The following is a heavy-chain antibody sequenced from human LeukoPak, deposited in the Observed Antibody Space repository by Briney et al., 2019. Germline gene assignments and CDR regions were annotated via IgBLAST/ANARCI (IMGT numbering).Heavy chain of an antibody. V-gene: IGHV5-51*01. CDR1: GYSFTTYW. J-gene: IGHJ3*02. CDR3: AGQGRIVVVTTTHDAFDI. CDR2: IYPGDSDA. Sequence: NHGESPKISCTGFGYSFTTYWIGWVRQMPGKGLEWMGIIYPGDSDARYSPSFQGQVTISVDKSISTAYLQWSSLKASDTAMYYCAGQGRIVVVTTTHDAFDIWGQGTMVTVSS. D-gene: IGHD2-21*02.